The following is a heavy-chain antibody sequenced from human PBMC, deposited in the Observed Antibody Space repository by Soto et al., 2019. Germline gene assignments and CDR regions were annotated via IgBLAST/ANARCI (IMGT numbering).Heavy chain of an antibody. J-gene: IGHJ4*02. CDR2: IIPIFGTA. CDR3: ARLDYGGNARNFDY. D-gene: IGHD4-17*01. Sequence: QVQLVQSGAEVKKPGSSVKVSCKASGDTFSSYAINWVRQAPGQGLEWMGGIIPIFGTANYAQKFQGRVTITADESTSTDYMELSSLRSEDTAVYYCARLDYGGNARNFDYWGQGPLVTVSS. V-gene: IGHV1-69*12. CDR1: GDTFSSYA.